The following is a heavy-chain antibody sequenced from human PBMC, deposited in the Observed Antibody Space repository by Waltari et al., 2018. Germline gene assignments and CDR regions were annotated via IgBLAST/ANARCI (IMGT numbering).Heavy chain of an antibody. CDR3: ASIFAGTAVTTIQPIDI. J-gene: IGHJ3*02. D-gene: IGHD4-17*01. V-gene: IGHV3-30*03. Sequence: QVQLVESGGGVVQPGGSLRLSCAASGFTLRGDGLPWVSQGPGKGLEWVAFITFDGTNKYYADYVKGRFTISRDNPKNTMFLQMNSLRPDDTAIYYCASIFAGTAVTTIQPIDIWGQGTMVTVSS. CDR1: GFTLRGDG. CDR2: ITFDGTNK.